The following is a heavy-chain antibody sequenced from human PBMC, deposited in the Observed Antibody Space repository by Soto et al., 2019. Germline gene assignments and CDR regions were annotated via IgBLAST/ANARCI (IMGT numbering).Heavy chain of an antibody. D-gene: IGHD3-10*01. V-gene: IGHV4-34*01. CDR2: INHSGST. CDR3: ARVRALWFGELSGPMDV. J-gene: IGHJ6*02. CDR1: GGSFSGYY. Sequence: PSETLSLTCAVYGGSFSGYYWSWIRQPPGKGLEWIGEINHSGSTNYNPSLKSRVTISVDTSKNQFSLKLSSVTAADTAVYYCARVRALWFGELSGPMDVWGQGTTVTVSS.